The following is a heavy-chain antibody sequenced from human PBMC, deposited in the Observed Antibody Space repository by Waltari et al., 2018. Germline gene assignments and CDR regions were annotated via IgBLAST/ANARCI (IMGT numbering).Heavy chain of an antibody. J-gene: IGHJ4*02. CDR3: ARVTLVMIPATPDY. D-gene: IGHD2-15*01. V-gene: IGHV1-18*01. CDR2: ISAYNGNT. Sequence: QVLLVQSGPEVKKPGASVKVSCKASGYTFTSYGISWVRQAPGQGLEWMGWISAYNGNTNYAQNLQGRVTMTTDTSTSTAYMELRSLRSDDTAVYYCARVTLVMIPATPDYWGQGTLVTVSS. CDR1: GYTFTSYG.